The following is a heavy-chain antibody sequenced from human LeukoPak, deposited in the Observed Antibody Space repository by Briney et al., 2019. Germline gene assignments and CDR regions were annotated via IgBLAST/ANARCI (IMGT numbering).Heavy chain of an antibody. CDR2: MYPGDSDT. V-gene: IGHV5-51*01. Sequence: GESLKISCQGSGYSFSHHWIAWVRKMPGKGLEWMAMMYPGDSDTRYSPSFQGQVTISADKSINTAYLQWSSLKDSDTAMYYCARMNSASYLGDDAFDIWGQGTMVTVSS. CDR3: ARMNSASYLGDDAFDI. CDR1: GYSFSHHW. J-gene: IGHJ3*02. D-gene: IGHD3-16*01.